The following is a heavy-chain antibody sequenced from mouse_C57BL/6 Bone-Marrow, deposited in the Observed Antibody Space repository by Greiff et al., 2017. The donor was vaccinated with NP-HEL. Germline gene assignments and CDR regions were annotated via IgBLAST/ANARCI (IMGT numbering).Heavy chain of an antibody. Sequence: QVQLKQPGAELVRPGSSVKLSCKASGYTFTSYWMDWVKQRPGQGLEWIGNIYPSDSETHYNQKFKDKATLTVDKSSSTAYMQLSSLTSEDSAVYYCARCYGSSPCYWGQGTTLTVSS. V-gene: IGHV1-61*01. CDR2: IYPSDSET. D-gene: IGHD1-1*01. CDR1: GYTFTSYW. J-gene: IGHJ2*01. CDR3: ARCYGSSPCY.